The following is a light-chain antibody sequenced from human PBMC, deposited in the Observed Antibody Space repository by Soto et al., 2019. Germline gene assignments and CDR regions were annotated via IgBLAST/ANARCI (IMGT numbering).Light chain of an antibody. CDR3: QKYNGAPLT. V-gene: IGKV1-27*01. CDR2: DAS. Sequence: DIQMTQSPSSLSASVGDRVTITCRASQGISIYLAWYQQKPGKVPKLLIYDASTQQSGLPSRFSGSGSGTYSTPTISGLQPEDVATYYCQKYNGAPLTFGGGTKVEIK. J-gene: IGKJ4*01. CDR1: QGISIY.